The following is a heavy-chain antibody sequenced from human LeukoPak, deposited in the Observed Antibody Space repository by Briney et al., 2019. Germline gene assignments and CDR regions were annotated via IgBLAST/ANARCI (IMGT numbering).Heavy chain of an antibody. V-gene: IGHV3-30-3*01. J-gene: IGHJ4*02. CDR1: GFTFSSYA. CDR3: ASEGSGPFDY. CDR2: ISYDGSNK. D-gene: IGHD3-3*01. Sequence: GGSLRLSCAASGFTFSSYAMHWVRQAPGKGLEWVAVISYDGSNKYYADSVKGRFTISRDNSKNTLYLQMNSLRAEDTAVYYCASEGSGPFDYWGQGTLVTVSS.